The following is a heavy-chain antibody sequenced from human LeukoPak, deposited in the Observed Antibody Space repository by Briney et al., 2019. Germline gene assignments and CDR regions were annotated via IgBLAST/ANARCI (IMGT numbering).Heavy chain of an antibody. D-gene: IGHD3-22*01. CDR2: IRYDGSNK. J-gene: IGHJ6*03. CDR3: AKYGSGSIYYYDSSGYRGLDYYYMDV. V-gene: IGHV3-30*02. Sequence: GGSLRLSCAASGFTFSSYGMHWVRQAPGKGLEWVAFIRYDGSNKYYADSVKGRFTISRDNSKNTLYLQMNSLRAEDTAVYYCAKYGSGSIYYYDSSGYRGLDYYYMDVWGKGTTVTISS. CDR1: GFTFSSYG.